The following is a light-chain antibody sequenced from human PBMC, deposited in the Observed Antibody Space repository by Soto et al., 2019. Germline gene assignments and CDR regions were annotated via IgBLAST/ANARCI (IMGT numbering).Light chain of an antibody. Sequence: EIVMMQSPATLSVSPGERATLSCRASQSVSGDLAWYQQKPGQAPRLLIYGASNRATGIPDRFSGSGSGTDFTLTISRLEPEDFAVYYCQQYGSSPWTFGQGTKVDIK. CDR1: QSVSGD. V-gene: IGKV3-20*01. CDR3: QQYGSSPWT. CDR2: GAS. J-gene: IGKJ1*01.